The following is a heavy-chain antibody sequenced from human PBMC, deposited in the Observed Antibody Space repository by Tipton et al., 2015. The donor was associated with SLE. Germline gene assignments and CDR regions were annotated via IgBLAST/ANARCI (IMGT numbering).Heavy chain of an antibody. CDR1: GYTFTSYG. D-gene: IGHD6-19*01. Sequence: QLVQSGAEVKKPGASEKGSCKASGYTFTSYGISWVRQDPGQGLEWMGWISAYNGNTNYAQKLQGRVTMTTATSTSTAYMELRSLRSDETAEYYCARDLTVWQRLFPDAFVNWGHGKMVTVSS. V-gene: IGHV1-18*01. CDR3: ARDLTVWQRLFPDAFVN. CDR2: ISAYNGNT. J-gene: IGHJ3*02.